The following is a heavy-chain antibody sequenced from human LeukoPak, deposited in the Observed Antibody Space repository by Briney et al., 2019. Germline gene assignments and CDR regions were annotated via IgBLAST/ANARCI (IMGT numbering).Heavy chain of an antibody. CDR1: GLTFSSYE. V-gene: IGHV3-48*03. J-gene: IGHJ4*02. Sequence: PGGSLRLSCAASGLTFSSYEMNWVRQAPGKGLEWVSYISSSGSTIYYADSVKGRFTISRDNAKNSLYLQMNSLRAEDTAVDYCARDPPYDILTGLMWDYWGQGTLVTVSS. CDR3: ARDPPYDILTGLMWDY. CDR2: ISSSGSTI. D-gene: IGHD3-9*01.